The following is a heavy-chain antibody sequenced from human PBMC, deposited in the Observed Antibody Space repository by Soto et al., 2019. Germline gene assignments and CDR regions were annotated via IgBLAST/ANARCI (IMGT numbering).Heavy chain of an antibody. CDR3: ARGGMRAYCSGGRCSGYYYGMDV. D-gene: IGHD2-15*01. J-gene: IGHJ6*02. Sequence: SETLSLTCTVSGGSISGGDYSCSWIRQPPGKSMEWIGYIYYSGGTYYNPSLKSRVTLSVDTSKNQFSLKLTSVTAADTAVYYCARGGMRAYCSGGRCSGYYYGMDVWGQGTTVTVSS. V-gene: IGHV4-30-4*08. CDR1: GGSISGGDYS. CDR2: IYYSGGT.